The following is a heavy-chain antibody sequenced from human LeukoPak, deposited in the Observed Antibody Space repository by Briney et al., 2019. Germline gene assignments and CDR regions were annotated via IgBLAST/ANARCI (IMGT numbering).Heavy chain of an antibody. Sequence: SETLSLTCTVSDGSISSYYWNWIRQPPGKGLEWIGYTYYSGSTNYNPSLKSRVTISVDTSKNQFSLKLSSVTAADTAVYYCARSIVVSVNYFYYGMDVWGQGTTVTVSS. CDR3: ARSIVVSVNYFYYGMDV. J-gene: IGHJ6*02. CDR2: TYYSGST. D-gene: IGHD3-22*01. CDR1: DGSISSYY. V-gene: IGHV4-59*08.